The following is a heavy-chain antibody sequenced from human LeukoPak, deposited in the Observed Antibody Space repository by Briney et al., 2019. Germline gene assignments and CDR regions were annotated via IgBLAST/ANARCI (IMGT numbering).Heavy chain of an antibody. Sequence: PSETLSLTCTVSGGSISSGGYYWSWIRQPPGKGLEWIGYIYYSGSTNYNPSLKSRVTISVDTSKNQFSLKLSSVTAADTAVYYCARAVPYYYYGMDVWGQGTTVTVSS. CDR3: ARAVPYYYYGMDV. CDR2: IYYSGST. CDR1: GGSISSGGYY. J-gene: IGHJ6*02. V-gene: IGHV4-61*08.